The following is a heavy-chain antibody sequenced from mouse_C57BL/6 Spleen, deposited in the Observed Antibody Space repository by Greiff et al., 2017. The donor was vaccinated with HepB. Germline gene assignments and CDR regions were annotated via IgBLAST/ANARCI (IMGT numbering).Heavy chain of an antibody. CDR2: IDPSDSYT. V-gene: IGHV1-69*01. CDR1: GYTFTSYW. CDR3: ARRLDGSSYPFDY. Sequence: VQLQQPGAELVMPGASVKLSCKASGYTFTSYWMHWVKQRPGQGLEWIGEIDPSDSYTNYNQKFKGKSTLTVDKSSSTAYMQLSSLTSEDSAVYYCARRLDGSSYPFDYWGQGTTLTVSS. J-gene: IGHJ2*01. D-gene: IGHD1-1*01.